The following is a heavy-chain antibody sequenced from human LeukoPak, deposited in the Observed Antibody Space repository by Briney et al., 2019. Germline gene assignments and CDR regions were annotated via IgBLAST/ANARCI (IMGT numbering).Heavy chain of an antibody. Sequence: SETLSLTCAVFGGPFSGYYWTWIRKPPGKGLEWIGEINYSGNANYNPPLKSRVTISLDTSKNQFSLKLISVTAADTAVYYCARAGDYYGSGIPFDFWGQGTLVTVSS. V-gene: IGHV4-34*01. CDR3: ARAGDYYGSGIPFDF. D-gene: IGHD3-10*01. CDR1: GGPFSGYY. CDR2: INYSGNA. J-gene: IGHJ4*02.